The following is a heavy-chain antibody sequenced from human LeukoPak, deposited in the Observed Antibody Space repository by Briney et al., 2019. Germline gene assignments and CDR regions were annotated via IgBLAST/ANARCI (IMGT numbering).Heavy chain of an antibody. CDR3: AKQIGYCSDGSCYFTT. J-gene: IGHJ5*02. Sequence: RTGGSLRLSCAASGFTFTTYAMSWVRQAPGKGLEWVSAISVSGGTTYYADSVKGRFTISRVNSKNTLYLQMNSLRAEDTAVYYCAKQIGYCSDGSCYFTTWGQGTLVTVSS. V-gene: IGHV3-23*01. CDR2: ISVSGGTT. D-gene: IGHD2-15*01. CDR1: GFTFTTYA.